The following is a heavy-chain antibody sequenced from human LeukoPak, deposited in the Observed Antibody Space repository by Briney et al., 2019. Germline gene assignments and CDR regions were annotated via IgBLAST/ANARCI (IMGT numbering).Heavy chain of an antibody. CDR2: IIPIFGTA. CDR3: ARGIRYSSSWDDRVNDY. V-gene: IGHV1-69*01. Sequence: GASVKVSCKASGGTFSSYAISWVRQAPGQGLEWMGGIIPIFGTANYAQKFQGRVTITADESTSTAYMELSSLRSEDTAVYYCARGIRYSSSWDDRVNDYWGQGTLVTVSS. D-gene: IGHD6-13*01. CDR1: GGTFSSYA. J-gene: IGHJ4*02.